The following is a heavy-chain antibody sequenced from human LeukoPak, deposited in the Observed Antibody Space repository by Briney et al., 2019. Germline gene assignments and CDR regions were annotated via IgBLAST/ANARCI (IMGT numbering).Heavy chain of an antibody. V-gene: IGHV4-34*01. CDR1: GGSFSGYY. Sequence: PSETLSLTCAVHGGSFSGYYWSWIRQPPGKGLEWIGEINHSGSTNYNPSLKSRVTISVDTSKNQFSLKLSSVTAADTAVYYCARVLLWFGYYYYMDVWGKGTTVTVSS. CDR3: ARVLLWFGYYYYMDV. CDR2: INHSGST. J-gene: IGHJ6*03. D-gene: IGHD3-10*01.